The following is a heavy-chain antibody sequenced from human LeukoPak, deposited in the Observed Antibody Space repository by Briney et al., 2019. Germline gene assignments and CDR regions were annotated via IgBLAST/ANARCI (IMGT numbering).Heavy chain of an antibody. CDR2: IIPIFGTA. V-gene: IGHV1-69*05. CDR1: GGTFSSYA. J-gene: IGHJ4*02. Sequence: SVKVSCKASGGTFSSYAISWVRQAPGQGLEWMGGIIPIFGTANYAQKFQGRVTITTDESTSTAYMELSSLRSEDTAVYYCARGAVAGTVSVDYWGQGTLVTVSS. D-gene: IGHD6-19*01. CDR3: ARGAVAGTVSVDY.